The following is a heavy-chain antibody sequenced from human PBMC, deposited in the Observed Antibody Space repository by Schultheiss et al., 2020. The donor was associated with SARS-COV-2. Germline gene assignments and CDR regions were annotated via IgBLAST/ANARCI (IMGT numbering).Heavy chain of an antibody. Sequence: VGSLRLSCAASGFTFSSYWMHWVRQAPGKGLEWVAVIWYDGSNKYYADSVKGRFTISRDNSKNTVYLQMNSLRAEDTAVYYCAKGGGDFRGQGTLVTVSS. D-gene: IGHD3-16*01. CDR3: AKGGGDF. CDR1: GFTFSSYW. V-gene: IGHV3-33*06. CDR2: IWYDGSNK. J-gene: IGHJ4*02.